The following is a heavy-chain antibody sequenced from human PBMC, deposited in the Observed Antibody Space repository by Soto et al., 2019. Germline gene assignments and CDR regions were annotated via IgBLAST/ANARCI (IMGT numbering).Heavy chain of an antibody. CDR3: ARIESSTSPPQRYYYYYYGMDV. D-gene: IGHD2-2*01. Sequence: SGPTLVNPTQTLTLTCTFSGFSLSTSGMCVSWIRQPPGKALEWLALIDWDDDKYYSTSLKTRLTISKDTSKNQVVLTMTNMDPVDTATYYCARIESSTSPPQRYYYYYYGMDVWGQGTTVTVSS. CDR1: GFSLSTSGMC. V-gene: IGHV2-70*01. CDR2: IDWDDDK. J-gene: IGHJ6*02.